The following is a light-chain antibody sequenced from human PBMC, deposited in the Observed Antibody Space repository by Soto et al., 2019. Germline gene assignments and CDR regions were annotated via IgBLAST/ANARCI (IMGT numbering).Light chain of an antibody. V-gene: IGKV3-15*01. CDR2: GAS. CDR3: QQYIDWPRT. CDR1: QSVGSD. Sequence: EIVMTQSPATLSVSPGARATLSCGASQSVGSDLVWYRQKPGQAPRLLIYGASNRATGVPDRFSGSGSGTVFTLTISSMQSDDFAAYYCQQYIDWPRTFGQGTKVDIK. J-gene: IGKJ1*01.